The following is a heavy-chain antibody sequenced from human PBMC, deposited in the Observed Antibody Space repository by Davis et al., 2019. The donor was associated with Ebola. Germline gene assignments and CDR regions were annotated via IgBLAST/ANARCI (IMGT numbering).Heavy chain of an antibody. Sequence: MPSETLSLTCTASGGSISSYYWSWIRQPPGKGLEWIGYIYYSGSTNYNPSLKSRVTISVDTSKNQFSLKLSSVTAADTAVYYCARELGYCSGGSCYSGLGLHPWGQGTLVTVSS. J-gene: IGHJ5*02. V-gene: IGHV4-59*01. CDR1: GGSISSYY. CDR2: IYYSGST. D-gene: IGHD2-15*01. CDR3: ARELGYCSGGSCYSGLGLHP.